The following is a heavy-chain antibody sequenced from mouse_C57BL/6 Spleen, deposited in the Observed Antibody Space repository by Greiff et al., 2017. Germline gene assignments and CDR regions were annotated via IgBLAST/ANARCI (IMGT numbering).Heavy chain of an antibody. CDR1: GFTFSSYA. CDR2: ISDGGSYT. J-gene: IGHJ1*03. D-gene: IGHD1-1*01. V-gene: IGHV5-4*01. Sequence: EVQGVESGGGLVKPGGSLKLSCAASGFTFSSYAMSWVRQTPEKRLEWVATISDGGSYTYYPDNVKGRFTISRDNAKNNLYLQMSHLKSEDTAMYYWAREELPVWGTGTTVTVSS. CDR3: AREELPV.